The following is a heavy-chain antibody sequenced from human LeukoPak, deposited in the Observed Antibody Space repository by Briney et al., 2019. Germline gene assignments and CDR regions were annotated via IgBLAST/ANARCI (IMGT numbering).Heavy chain of an antibody. V-gene: IGHV1-2*02. CDR1: GYTFTSYD. CDR2: INPNSGGT. Sequence: ASVKVSCKASGYTFTSYDINWVRQATGQGLEWMGWINPNSGGTNYAQKFQGRATMTRDTSISTAYMELSRLRSDDTAVYYCARDPAGYDIWGQGTLVTVSS. CDR3: ARDPAGYDI. D-gene: IGHD3-9*01. J-gene: IGHJ4*02.